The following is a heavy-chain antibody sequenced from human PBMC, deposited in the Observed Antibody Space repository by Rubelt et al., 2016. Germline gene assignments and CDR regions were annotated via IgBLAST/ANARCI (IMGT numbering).Heavy chain of an antibody. J-gene: IGHJ4*02. CDR1: GYTLTELS. V-gene: IGHV1-24*01. CDR2: FDPEDGET. CDR3: ATFGGSYYSLWGFDY. D-gene: IGHD1-26*01. Sequence: QVQLVQSGAEVKKPGASVKVSCKVSGYTLTELSMPWVRQAPGKGLEWMGGFDPEDGETIYAQKFPGKVTMTEETSTASANMELSSLRSEDTALYYFATFGGSYYSLWGFDYWGQGTLVTVSS.